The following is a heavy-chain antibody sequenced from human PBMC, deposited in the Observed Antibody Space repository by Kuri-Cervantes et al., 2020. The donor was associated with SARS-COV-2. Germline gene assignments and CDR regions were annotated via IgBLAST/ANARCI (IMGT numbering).Heavy chain of an antibody. CDR1: EYSFSTSW. J-gene: IGHJ5*02. CDR3: ARLPDYGDYWFDP. Sequence: KVSCKGSEYSFSTSWIGWVRQMPGKGLQWMGIIYPGDSDTRYSPSFQGHVTISADKSISTAYLQWSSLKASDTAMYYCARLPDYGDYWFDPWGQGPWSPSPQ. D-gene: IGHD4-17*01. V-gene: IGHV5-51*01. CDR2: IYPGDSDT.